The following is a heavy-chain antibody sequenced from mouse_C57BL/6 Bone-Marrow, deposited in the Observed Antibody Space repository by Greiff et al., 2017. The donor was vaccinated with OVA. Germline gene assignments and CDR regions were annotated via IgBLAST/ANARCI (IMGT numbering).Heavy chain of an antibody. J-gene: IGHJ4*01. CDR2: IYPRDGST. D-gene: IGHD3-3*01. CDR1: GYTFTSYD. CDR3: ARKGNGTRYAMDY. V-gene: IGHV1-85*01. Sequence: QVQLKESGPELVKPGASVKLSCKASGYTFTSYDINWVKQRPGQGLEWIGWIYPRDGSTKYNEKFKGKATLTVDTSSSTAYMELHSLTSEDSAVYFCARKGNGTRYAMDYWGQGTSVTVSS.